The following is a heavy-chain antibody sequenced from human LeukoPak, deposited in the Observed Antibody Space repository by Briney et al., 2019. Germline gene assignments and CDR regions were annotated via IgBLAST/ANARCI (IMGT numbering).Heavy chain of an antibody. CDR2: IRYDGSNK. CDR3: AKDRLLWFDP. CDR1: GFTFSSYW. D-gene: IGHD1-26*01. J-gene: IGHJ5*02. Sequence: HPGGSLRLSCAASGFTFSSYWMHWVRQAPDKGLEWVAFIRYDGSNKYYADSVKGRFTISRDNSKNTLYLQMNSLRAEDTAVYYCAKDRLLWFDPWGQGTLVTVSS. V-gene: IGHV3-30*02.